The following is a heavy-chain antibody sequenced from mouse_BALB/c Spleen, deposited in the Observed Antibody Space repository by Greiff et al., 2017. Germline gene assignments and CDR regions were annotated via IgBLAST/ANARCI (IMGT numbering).Heavy chain of an antibody. CDR3: ARQGGYYCYDVYFDY. J-gene: IGHJ2*01. CDR1: GFTFSSYG. Sequence: EVQGVESGGDLVKPGGSLKLSCAASGFTFSSYGMSWVRQTPDKRLEWVATISSGGSYTYYPDSVKGRFTISRDNAKNTLYLQMSSLKSEETAMYYCARQGGYYCYDVYFDYWGQGTTLTVSS. CDR2: ISSGGSYT. V-gene: IGHV5-6*01. D-gene: IGHD2-2*01.